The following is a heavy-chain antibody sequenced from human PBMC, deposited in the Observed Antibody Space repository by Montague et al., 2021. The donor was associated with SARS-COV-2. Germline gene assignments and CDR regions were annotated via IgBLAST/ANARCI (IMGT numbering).Heavy chain of an antibody. D-gene: IGHD3-3*01. CDR2: IYYSGST. CDR3: ARHSGRDTIFGVVIIPDAFDI. Sequence: SETLSLTCTVSGSSISSSSYYWGWIHQPPGKGLEWIVSIYYSGSTYYNPSLKSRVTISVDTSKNQFSLTLSSVTAADTAVYSCARHSGRDTIFGVVIIPDAFDIWGQGTMVTVSS. CDR1: GSSISSSSYY. J-gene: IGHJ3*02. V-gene: IGHV4-39*01.